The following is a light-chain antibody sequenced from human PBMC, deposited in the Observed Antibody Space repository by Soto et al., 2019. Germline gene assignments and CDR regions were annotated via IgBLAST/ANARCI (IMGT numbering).Light chain of an antibody. CDR3: CSYAGSSTFGVV. V-gene: IGLV2-23*03. Sequence: QSALTQPASVSGSPGQSITISCTGTSSDVGSYNLVSWYQQHPGKAPKLMIYEGSTRPSGVSNRFSGSKSGNTASLTISGLQAEDKADYYCCSYAGSSTFGVVFGGGTKLTVL. CDR2: EGS. J-gene: IGLJ2*01. CDR1: SSDVGSYNL.